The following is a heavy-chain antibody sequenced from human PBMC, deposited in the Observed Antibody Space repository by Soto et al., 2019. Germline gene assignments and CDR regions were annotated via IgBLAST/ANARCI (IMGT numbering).Heavy chain of an antibody. CDR2: INHSGST. J-gene: IGHJ5*02. CDR1: GASFTGYY. CDR3: ARQQGDRSEIWFDP. V-gene: IGHV4-34*01. Sequence: SETLSLTCAVYGASFTGYYWSWICQPPGKGLEWIGEINHSGSTNYNPSLKSRVTISVDTSKNQFSLKLSSVTAADTAVYYCARQQGDRSEIWFDPWGQATLVTVSS. D-gene: IGHD2-21*01.